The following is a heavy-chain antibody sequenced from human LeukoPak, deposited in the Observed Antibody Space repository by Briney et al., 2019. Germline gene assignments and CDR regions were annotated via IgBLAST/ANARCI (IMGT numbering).Heavy chain of an antibody. V-gene: IGHV1-18*01. J-gene: IGHJ6*03. CDR3: ARNGDPYYYYYMDV. CDR2: ISAYNGNT. D-gene: IGHD4-17*01. CDR1: GYTFTSYG. Sequence: ASVKVSCKASGYTFTSYGISWVRQAPGQGLEWMGWISAYNGNTNYAQKLQGRATITTDTSTSTAYMELTSLRSDDTAVYYCARNGDPYYYYYMDVWGKGTTVTVSS.